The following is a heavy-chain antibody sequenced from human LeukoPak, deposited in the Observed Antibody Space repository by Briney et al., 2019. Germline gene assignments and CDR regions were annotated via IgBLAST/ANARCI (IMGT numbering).Heavy chain of an antibody. J-gene: IGHJ4*02. V-gene: IGHV3-23*01. Sequence: GGSLRLSCAASGFTFRNYTMTWVRQAPGKGLEWVSAISGSGGSTYYADSVKGRFTISRDDSKNTLYLQMNRLRDEDTALFYCAKEVKDTGYYHLDNWGQGTLVTVSS. D-gene: IGHD3-3*01. CDR1: GFTFRNYT. CDR2: ISGSGGST. CDR3: AKEVKDTGYYHLDN.